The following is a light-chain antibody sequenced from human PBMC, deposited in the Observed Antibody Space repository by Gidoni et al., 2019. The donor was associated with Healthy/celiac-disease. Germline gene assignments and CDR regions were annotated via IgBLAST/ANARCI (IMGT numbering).Light chain of an antibody. CDR2: WAS. CDR3: QQYYSTPQT. J-gene: IGKJ1*01. V-gene: IGKV4-1*01. CDR1: QRVLYSSNNKNY. Sequence: DIVMTQSPDSLAVSLGEMPTINCKSSQRVLYSSNNKNYLAWYQQKPGQPPKLLIYWASTRESGVPDRFSGSGSGTDFTLTISSLQAEDVAVYYCQQYYSTPQTFGQGTKVEIK.